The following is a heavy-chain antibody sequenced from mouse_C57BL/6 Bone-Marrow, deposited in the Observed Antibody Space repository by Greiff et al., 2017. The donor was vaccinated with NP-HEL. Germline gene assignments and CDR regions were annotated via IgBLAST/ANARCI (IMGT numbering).Heavy chain of an antibody. Sequence: VQLQQSGPELVKPGASVKMSCKASGYTFTDYNMHWVKQSHGKSLEWIGYINPNNGGTSYNQKFKGKATLTVNKSSSKAYMELRSLTSEDSAVYYCARVYYYGSSLDYWGQGTTLTVSS. J-gene: IGHJ2*01. CDR2: INPNNGGT. CDR1: GYTFTDYN. V-gene: IGHV1-22*01. D-gene: IGHD1-1*01. CDR3: ARVYYYGSSLDY.